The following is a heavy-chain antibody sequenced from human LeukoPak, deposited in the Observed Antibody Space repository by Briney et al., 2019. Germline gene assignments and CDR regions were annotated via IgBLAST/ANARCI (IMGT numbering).Heavy chain of an antibody. CDR1: EFTFSSYW. J-gene: IGHJ6*02. CDR3: ARHDTAMATDYGMDV. V-gene: IGHV3-7*03. CDR2: IKQDGGQI. Sequence: HPGGSLRLSCAASEFTFSSYWMSWVRQAPGKGLEWVANIKQDGGQIYYLESVKGRFTISRDNAKNSLYLQMNSLRAEDTAVYYCARHDTAMATDYGMDVWGQGTTVTVSS. D-gene: IGHD5-18*01.